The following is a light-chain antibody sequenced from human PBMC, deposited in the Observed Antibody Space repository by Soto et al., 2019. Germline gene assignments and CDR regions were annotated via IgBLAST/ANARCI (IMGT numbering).Light chain of an antibody. CDR2: KAS. V-gene: IGKV1-5*03. CDR3: QQYTIYPYT. Sequence: DIQMTQSPSTLSASVGDRVTITCRASQSIGTWLAWYQQKPGKAPKVLIHKASSLESGVPSRFSGSGSGTEFTLTISSLQPDDFATYYCQQYTIYPYTFGQGTKVEIK. J-gene: IGKJ2*01. CDR1: QSIGTW.